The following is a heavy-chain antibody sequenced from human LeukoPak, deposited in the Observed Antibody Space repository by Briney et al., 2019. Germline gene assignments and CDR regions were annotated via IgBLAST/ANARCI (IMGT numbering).Heavy chain of an antibody. D-gene: IGHD3-22*01. V-gene: IGHV3-23*01. CDR1: GFTFSIYA. Sequence: GGSLRLSCAASGFTFSIYAMSWVRQAPGKGLEWVAGISDSGGRTNYADSVKGRFTISRDNPKNTLYLQMNSLRAEDTAVYFCAKRGVVIRVILVGFHKEAYYFDSWGQGALVTVSS. CDR3: AKRGVVIRVILVGFHKEAYYFDS. J-gene: IGHJ4*02. CDR2: ISDSGGRT.